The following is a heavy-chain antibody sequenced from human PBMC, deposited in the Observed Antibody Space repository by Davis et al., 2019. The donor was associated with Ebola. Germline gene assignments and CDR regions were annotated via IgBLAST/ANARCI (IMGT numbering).Heavy chain of an antibody. J-gene: IGHJ4*02. CDR2: INAGNGNT. CDR1: GYTFTSYA. Sequence: AASVKVSCKASGYTFTSYAMHWVRQAPGQRLEWMGWINAGNGNTKYSQKFQGRVTMTEDTSTDTAYMELSSLRSEDTAVYYCATAGVAWFRELSFDYWGQGTLVTVSS. V-gene: IGHV1-3*01. D-gene: IGHD3-10*01. CDR3: ATAGVAWFRELSFDY.